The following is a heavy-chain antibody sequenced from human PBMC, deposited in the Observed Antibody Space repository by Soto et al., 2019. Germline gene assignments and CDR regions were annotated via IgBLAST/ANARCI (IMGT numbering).Heavy chain of an antibody. CDR3: ASHIVVVVAATQDWFDP. D-gene: IGHD2-15*01. CDR1: GGSFSGYY. CDR2: INHSGST. J-gene: IGHJ5*02. Sequence: SETLSLTCAVYGGSFSGYYWSWVRQPPGKGLEWIGEINHSGSTNYNPSLKSRVTISVDTSKNQFSLKLSSVTAADTAVYYCASHIVVVVAATQDWFDPWGQGTLVTVSS. V-gene: IGHV4-34*01.